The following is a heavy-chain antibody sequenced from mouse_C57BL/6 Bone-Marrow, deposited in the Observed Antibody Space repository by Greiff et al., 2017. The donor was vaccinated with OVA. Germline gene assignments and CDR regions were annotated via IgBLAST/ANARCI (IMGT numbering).Heavy chain of an antibody. CDR3: TTQRWSYFDY. CDR2: IDPENGDT. D-gene: IGHD2-3*01. J-gene: IGHJ2*01. CDR1: GFNIKDYY. Sequence: EVQLVESGAELVRPGASVKLSCTASGFNIKDYYMHWVKQRPEQGLEWIGWIDPENGDTEYASKFQGKATITADTSSNTAYLQLSSLTSEDTAVYYCTTQRWSYFDYWGQGTTLTVSS. V-gene: IGHV14-4*01.